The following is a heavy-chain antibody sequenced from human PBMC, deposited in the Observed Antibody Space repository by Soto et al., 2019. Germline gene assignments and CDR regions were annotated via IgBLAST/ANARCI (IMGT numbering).Heavy chain of an antibody. J-gene: IGHJ5*02. CDR3: AKDPDSNYVGNWFDP. D-gene: IGHD4-4*01. V-gene: IGHV3-23*01. CDR2: ISGSGGST. CDR1: GFTFSSYA. Sequence: GGSLRLSCAASGFTFSSYAMSWVRQAPGKGLEWVSAISGSGGSTYYADSVKGRFTISRDNSKNTLYLQINSLRAEDTAVYYCAKDPDSNYVGNWFDPWGQGTLVTVSS.